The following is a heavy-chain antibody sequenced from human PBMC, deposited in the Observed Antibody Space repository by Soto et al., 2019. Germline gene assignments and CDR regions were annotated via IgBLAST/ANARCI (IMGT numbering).Heavy chain of an antibody. CDR1: GGSIDSGDYY. J-gene: IGHJ4*02. Sequence: KTSETLSLTCTVSGGSIDSGDYYWSWIRQPPGKGLEWIGYVYYSGTTNYNPFLKSRVTLSLDKSKNQFSLKMNSVTAADTAVYYCARGSPEWGYCSGGSCPKFDYWGQGTLVTVSS. CDR2: VYYSGTT. D-gene: IGHD2-15*01. V-gene: IGHV4-61*08. CDR3: ARGSPEWGYCSGGSCPKFDY.